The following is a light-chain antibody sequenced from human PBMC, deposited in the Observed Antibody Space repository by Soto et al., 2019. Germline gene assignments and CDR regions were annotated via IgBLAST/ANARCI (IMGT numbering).Light chain of an antibody. CDR2: GAS. CDR1: QSVGSSY. V-gene: IGKV3D-20*02. Sequence: EIVLAQSPGALSLSPGERAALSCRASQSVGSSYLAWYQQKPGQAPRLLIYGASSRATGIPDRFSGSGSGTDFTLTISRLEPEDFAVYYCQQRSNWPWTFGQGTKVDIK. CDR3: QQRSNWPWT. J-gene: IGKJ1*01.